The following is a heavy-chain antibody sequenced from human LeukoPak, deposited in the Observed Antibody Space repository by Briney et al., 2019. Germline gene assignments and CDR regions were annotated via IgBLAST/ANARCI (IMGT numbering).Heavy chain of an antibody. V-gene: IGHV3-9*03. CDR1: GFTFDDYA. D-gene: IGHD2-21*02. CDR3: AKDGTDGGGDIPYYFDY. J-gene: IGHJ4*02. Sequence: GRSLRLSCAASGFTFDDYAMHWVRQAPGKGLEWVSGISWNSGSIGYADSVKGRFTISRDNAKNSLYLQMNSLRAEDMASYYCAKDGTDGGGDIPYYFDYWGQGTLVTVSS. CDR2: ISWNSGSI.